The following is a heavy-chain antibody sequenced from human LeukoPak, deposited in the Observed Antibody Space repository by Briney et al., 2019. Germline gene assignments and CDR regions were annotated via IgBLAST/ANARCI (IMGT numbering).Heavy chain of an antibody. D-gene: IGHD6-13*01. CDR2: IYYSGST. CDR1: GGSINSYH. CDR3: AXHIXSSWDRAFDI. V-gene: IGHV4-59*08. J-gene: IGHJ3*02. Sequence: SETLSLTCTVSGGSINSYHWSWIRQPPGKGLEWIGYIYYSGSTNYNPSLKSRLTISVDTSKNQFSLKLSSVTAADTAVYYCAXHIXSSWDRAFDIWGQGTMVTVSS.